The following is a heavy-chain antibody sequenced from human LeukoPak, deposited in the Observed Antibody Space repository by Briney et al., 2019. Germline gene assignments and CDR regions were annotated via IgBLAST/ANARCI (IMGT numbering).Heavy chain of an antibody. CDR3: ARSVSGSSWYAISDY. V-gene: IGHV1-18*01. Sequence: EASVKVSCKASGYTFTSYGISWVRQAPGQGLEWMGWISAYNGNTNYAQKLQDRVTMTTDTSTSTAYMELRSLRSDDTAVYYCARSVSGSSWYAISDYWGQGTLVTVSS. CDR1: GYTFTSYG. CDR2: ISAYNGNT. D-gene: IGHD6-13*01. J-gene: IGHJ4*02.